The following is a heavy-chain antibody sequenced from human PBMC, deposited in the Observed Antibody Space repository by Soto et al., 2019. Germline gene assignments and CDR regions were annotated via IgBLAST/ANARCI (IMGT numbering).Heavy chain of an antibody. J-gene: IGHJ5*02. Sequence: GGSLRLSCAASGFTFSSYSMNWVRQAPGKGLEWVSSISSSSSYIYYADSVKGRFTISRDNAKNSLYLQMNSLRAEDTAVYYCARDHPSGGSYTNWFDPWGQGTLVTVSS. CDR1: GFTFSSYS. V-gene: IGHV3-21*01. D-gene: IGHD2-15*01. CDR2: ISSSSSYI. CDR3: ARDHPSGGSYTNWFDP.